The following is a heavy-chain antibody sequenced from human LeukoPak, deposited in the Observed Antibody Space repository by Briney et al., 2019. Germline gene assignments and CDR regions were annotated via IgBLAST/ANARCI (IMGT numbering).Heavy chain of an antibody. Sequence: GGSLRLSCAASGFTFRYCSINWVRQAPGKGLEWLSYISASGSTIYYADSVKGRFTISRDNAQNSLYLQMNSLRDEDTAVYYCARDLGSGSNYRYYYGMDVWGQGTTVTVSS. CDR2: ISASGSTI. D-gene: IGHD1-26*01. V-gene: IGHV3-48*02. CDR3: ARDLGSGSNYRYYYGMDV. CDR1: GFTFRYCS. J-gene: IGHJ6*02.